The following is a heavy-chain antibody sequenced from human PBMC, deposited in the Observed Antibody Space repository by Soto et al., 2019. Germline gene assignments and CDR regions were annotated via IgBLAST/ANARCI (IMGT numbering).Heavy chain of an antibody. CDR1: GFIFSSYW. Sequence: VQLVESGGGLVQPGGSLRLSCAASGFIFSSYWMHWVRQAPGKGLVWVSSISTDASSTSYADPVKGRFTISRDNAKNTLYLQMNSVRAEDTAVYYCARLPNKSPQNWGQGTLVIVSP. CDR2: ISTDASST. V-gene: IGHV3-74*01. CDR3: ARLPNKSPQN. J-gene: IGHJ1*01.